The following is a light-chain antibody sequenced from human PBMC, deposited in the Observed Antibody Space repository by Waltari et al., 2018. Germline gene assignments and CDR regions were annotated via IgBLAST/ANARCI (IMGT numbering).Light chain of an antibody. J-gene: IGLJ3*02. CDR3: QSYYGTDWV. V-gene: IGLV6-57*03. CDR1: SGSIASNY. CDR2: ENN. Sequence: HSVSESPGKTVTISCTRSSGSIASNYVQWYQQRPGSAPTTVIYENNQRPSGVSDRFSGSIDSSSNSAPLTISGLKAEDEADYYCQSYYGTDWVFGGGTKLTVL.